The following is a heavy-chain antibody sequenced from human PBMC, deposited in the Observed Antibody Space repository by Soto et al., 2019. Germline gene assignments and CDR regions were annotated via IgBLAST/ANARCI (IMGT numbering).Heavy chain of an antibody. V-gene: IGHV4-31*03. Sequence: SETLSLTCTVSGGSISNKNYYWSWIRQHPGKDLEWIGYISYSGDTDYNPSLKSRVAMSLDASKNQFSLRLSSVTAADSAVYYCASASTGVNHRFDYWGPGTLVTVSS. CDR3: ASASTGVNHRFDY. J-gene: IGHJ4*02. D-gene: IGHD7-27*01. CDR2: ISYSGDT. CDR1: GGSISNKNYY.